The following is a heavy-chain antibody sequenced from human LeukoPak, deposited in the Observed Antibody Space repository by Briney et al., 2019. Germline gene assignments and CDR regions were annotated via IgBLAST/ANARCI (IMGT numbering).Heavy chain of an antibody. CDR2: IWYDGSNK. Sequence: GRSLRLSCAASGFTFSSYGMHWVRQAPGKGLEWVAVIWYDGSNKYYADSVKGRFTISRDSSKNTLYLQMNSLRAEDTAVYYCARDRGTFSDYWGQGTLVTVSS. J-gene: IGHJ4*02. D-gene: IGHD3-16*01. CDR1: GFTFSSYG. CDR3: ARDRGTFSDY. V-gene: IGHV3-33*01.